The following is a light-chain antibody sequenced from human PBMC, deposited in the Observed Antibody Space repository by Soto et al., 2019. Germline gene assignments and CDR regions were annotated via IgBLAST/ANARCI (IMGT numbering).Light chain of an antibody. V-gene: IGKV1-39*01. CDR1: QSISSY. Sequence: DIQMTQSPSSLSASVGDRVTITCRASQSISSYLNWYQQKPGKAPTLLIYVASSLQRGVPSRFSGTGSGTEFPLTLTRLQPEDFDTSYCQQSYITPFTFGPGTKVDIK. CDR3: QQSYITPFT. J-gene: IGKJ3*01. CDR2: VAS.